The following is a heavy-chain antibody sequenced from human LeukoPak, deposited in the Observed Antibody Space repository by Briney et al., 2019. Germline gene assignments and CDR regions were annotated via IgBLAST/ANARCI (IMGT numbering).Heavy chain of an antibody. D-gene: IGHD6-6*01. Sequence: ASVKVSCKASGYTFTGYYMHWVRQAPGQGLEWMGWINPNSGGTNYAQKFQGRVTMTSDTSISTAYMNFSRLRSDDTAMYYCARDLGVAVRPFSLFYWGQGTLVTVSP. CDR3: ARDLGVAVRPFSLFY. V-gene: IGHV1-2*02. CDR1: GYTFTGYY. J-gene: IGHJ4*02. CDR2: INPNSGGT.